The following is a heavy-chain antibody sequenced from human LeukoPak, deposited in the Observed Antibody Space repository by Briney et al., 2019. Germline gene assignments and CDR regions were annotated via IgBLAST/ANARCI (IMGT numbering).Heavy chain of an antibody. CDR1: GYTFTSYD. Sequence: ASVKVSCKASGYTFTSYDINWVRQATGQGLEWMGWMNPNSGNTGYAQKFQGRVTITRNTSISTAYMELSSLRSEDTAVYYCARVGVAGTGRAFDIWGQGTMVTVSS. D-gene: IGHD6-19*01. V-gene: IGHV1-8*03. CDR2: MNPNSGNT. CDR3: ARVGVAGTGRAFDI. J-gene: IGHJ3*02.